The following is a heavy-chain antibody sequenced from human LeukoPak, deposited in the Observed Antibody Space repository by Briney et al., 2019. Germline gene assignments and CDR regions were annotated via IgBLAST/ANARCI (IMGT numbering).Heavy chain of an antibody. J-gene: IGHJ5*02. CDR1: GFTFSSYS. CDR3: AREGGYCSSTSCYLNWFDP. Sequence: GGSLRLSCAASGFTFSSYSMNWVRQAPGKGLEWVSYISSSSSTIYYADSVKGRFTISRDNAKNSLYLQMNSLRAEDTAVYYCAREGGYCSSTSCYLNWFDPWGQGTLVTVSS. V-gene: IGHV3-48*04. CDR2: ISSSSSTI. D-gene: IGHD2-2*01.